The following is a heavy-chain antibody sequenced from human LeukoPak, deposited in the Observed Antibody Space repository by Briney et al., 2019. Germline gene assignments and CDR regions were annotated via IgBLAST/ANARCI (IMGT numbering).Heavy chain of an antibody. J-gene: IGHJ4*02. Sequence: GGSLRLSCAASGFSVSSHVMHWVRQAAGEGLELLSGISGSGGDTYYAVSVEGLFTISRDNSKTTLNLKMNSLRAEDTALYYCAKDQNYESSGYYGGFDYWGQGTLVTVSS. CDR3: AKDQNYESSGYYGGFDY. D-gene: IGHD3-22*01. CDR2: ISGSGGDT. V-gene: IGHV3-23*01. CDR1: GFSVSSHV.